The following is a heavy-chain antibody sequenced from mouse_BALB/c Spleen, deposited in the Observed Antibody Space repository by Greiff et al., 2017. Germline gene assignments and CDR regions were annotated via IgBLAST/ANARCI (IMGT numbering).Heavy chain of an antibody. CDR2: ISSGGSYT. CDR3: ARGDSHFDY. Sequence: EVQRVESGGGLVKPGGSLKLSCAASGFTFSSYAMSWVRQTPEKRLEWVATISSGGSYTYYPDSVKGRFTISRDNAKNTLYLEMSSLRSEDTAMYYCARGDSHFDYWGQGTTLTVSS. V-gene: IGHV5-9-3*01. J-gene: IGHJ2*01. CDR1: GFTFSSYA.